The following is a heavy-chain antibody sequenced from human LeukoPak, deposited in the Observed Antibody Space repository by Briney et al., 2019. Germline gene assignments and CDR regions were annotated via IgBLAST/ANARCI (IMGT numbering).Heavy chain of an antibody. V-gene: IGHV3-23*01. D-gene: IGHD2-2*01. J-gene: IGHJ4*02. CDR1: GFTFSNYA. CDR2: ISGSGGST. Sequence: GGSLRLSCAASGFTFSNYAMSWVRQAPGRGLEWVSAISGSGGSTYYADSVKGRFTISRDTSKNTLYLQMNSLRAEDTAVYYCAKYSAPAALYYFDYWGQGTLVTVSS. CDR3: AKYSAPAALYYFDY.